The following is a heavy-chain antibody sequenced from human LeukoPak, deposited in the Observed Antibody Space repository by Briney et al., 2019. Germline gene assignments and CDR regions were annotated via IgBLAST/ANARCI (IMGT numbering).Heavy chain of an antibody. CDR1: GYSISSGYY. CDR2: IYHSGST. CDR3: ARGNYYDSSTYYRAFDI. Sequence: SETLSLTCTVSGYSISSGYYWGWIRQPPGKGLEWIGSIYHSGSTYYNPSLRSRVTISVDTSKNQFSLKLSSVTAADTAVYYCARGNYYDSSTYYRAFDIWGQGTMVTVSS. J-gene: IGHJ3*02. D-gene: IGHD3-22*01. V-gene: IGHV4-38-2*02.